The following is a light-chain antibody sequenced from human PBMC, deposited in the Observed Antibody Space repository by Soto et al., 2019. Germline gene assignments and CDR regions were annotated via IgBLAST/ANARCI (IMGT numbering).Light chain of an antibody. CDR3: QQYKDYLYT. Sequence: DIQMTQSPSTLSASVGDRVTITCRASQSISTWLAWYQQKPGRAPKLLIYDASSLESGVLSRFSGCRSGTEFTLTISSLQPDDFATYYCQQYKDYLYTFGQGTKLEIK. CDR1: QSISTW. CDR2: DAS. V-gene: IGKV1-5*01. J-gene: IGKJ2*01.